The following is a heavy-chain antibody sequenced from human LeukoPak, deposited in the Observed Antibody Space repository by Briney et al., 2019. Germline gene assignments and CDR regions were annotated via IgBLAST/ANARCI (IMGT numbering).Heavy chain of an antibody. CDR1: GFTFRDNA. V-gene: IGHV3-23*01. Sequence: GGSLRLSCAASGFTFRDNAMSWVRQTPGEGLEWVSTIKRTTGTTYYADSVKGRFTISRDNSKNTVSLQVNSLRAEDTAVYYCAKGSHFANCGQGTLVTVSS. CDR3: AKGSHFAN. J-gene: IGHJ4*02. CDR2: IKRTTGTT.